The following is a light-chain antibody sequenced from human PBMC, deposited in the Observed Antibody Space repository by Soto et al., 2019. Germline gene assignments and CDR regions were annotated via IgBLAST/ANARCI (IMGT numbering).Light chain of an antibody. Sequence: QSVLTQPPSASGAPGQRVTISCSGSSPDIGGSTIHCYQQLPGTAPKLLIYRNVQRPSEVPDRLSRSKSGTSGSLAISGLLSEDEADYYCAAWADRLKGHVFGTWTKITVL. V-gene: IGLV1-44*01. CDR2: RNV. CDR3: AAWADRLKGHV. CDR1: SPDIGGST. J-gene: IGLJ1*01.